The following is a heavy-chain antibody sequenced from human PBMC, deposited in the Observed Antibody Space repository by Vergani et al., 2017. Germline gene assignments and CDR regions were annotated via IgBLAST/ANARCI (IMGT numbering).Heavy chain of an antibody. D-gene: IGHD2-21*02. V-gene: IGHV4-59*01. CDR2: IYYSGST. CDR1: GGSISSYY. CDR3: ARNQYCGGDCYSDAFDI. Sequence: QVQLQESGPGLVKPSETLSLTCTVSGGSISSYYWSWIRPPPGKGLEWIGYIYYSGSTNYNPTLKSRVTISVDTSKNQFSLKLSSVTAADTAVYYWARNQYCGGDCYSDAFDIWGQGTMVTVSS. J-gene: IGHJ3*02.